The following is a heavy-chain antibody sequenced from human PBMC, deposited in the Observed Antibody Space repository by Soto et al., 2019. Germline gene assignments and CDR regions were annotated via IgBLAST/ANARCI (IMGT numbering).Heavy chain of an antibody. CDR3: ARGTIVARHHLDY. J-gene: IGHJ4*02. Sequence: QVQLVESGGGVVQPGKSLRLSYAASGFTFSSYAMHWDRQAPGKGLAWVTVISIRGGDEYYAEPVRGRLTISRDDSKKTLYLQMDSLRVEDTAVYYCARGTIVARHHLDYWGQGTLVTVSS. V-gene: IGHV3-30*03. CDR1: GFTFSSYA. CDR2: ISIRGGDE. D-gene: IGHD6-6*01.